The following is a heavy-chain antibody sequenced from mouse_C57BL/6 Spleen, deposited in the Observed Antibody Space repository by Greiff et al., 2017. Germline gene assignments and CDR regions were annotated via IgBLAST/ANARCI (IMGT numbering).Heavy chain of an antibody. V-gene: IGHV1-82*01. Sequence: VMLVESGPELVKPGASVKISCKASGYAFSSSWMNWVKQRPGKGLEWIGRIYPGDGDTNYNGKFKGKATLTADKSSSTAYMQLSSLTSEDSAVYFCASYGSSYAWFAYWGQGTLVTVSA. CDR1: GYAFSSSW. D-gene: IGHD1-1*01. CDR2: IYPGDGDT. CDR3: ASYGSSYAWFAY. J-gene: IGHJ3*01.